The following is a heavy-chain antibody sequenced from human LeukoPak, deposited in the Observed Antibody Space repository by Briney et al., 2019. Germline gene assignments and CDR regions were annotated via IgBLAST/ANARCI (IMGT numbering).Heavy chain of an antibody. V-gene: IGHV4-39*01. CDR3: AGQGVIISYFDY. Sequence: SETLSLTCTVSGGSISSSTYLWGWIRQPPGEGLEWIGSIFYSGSTYYSPSLKSRVTVSVDTSNNQFSLRLSSVTAADTAVYFCAGQGVIISYFDYWGQGALVTVSS. J-gene: IGHJ4*02. CDR1: GGSISSSTYL. D-gene: IGHD3-10*01. CDR2: IFYSGST.